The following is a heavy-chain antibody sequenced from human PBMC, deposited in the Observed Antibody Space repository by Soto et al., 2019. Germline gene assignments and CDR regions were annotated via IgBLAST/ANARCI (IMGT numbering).Heavy chain of an antibody. J-gene: IGHJ6*02. V-gene: IGHV4-34*01. CDR1: GGSLSGYY. D-gene: IGHD2-21*01. Sequence: PSETLSLTCAVYGGSLSGYYWSWIRQPPGKRLEWIGEINHSGSTNYNPSLKSRVTISVDTSKNQYSLKLSSVTAADTAVYYCARGLCCARMDGWGQVPTVTVSS. CDR3: ARGLCCARMDG. CDR2: INHSGST.